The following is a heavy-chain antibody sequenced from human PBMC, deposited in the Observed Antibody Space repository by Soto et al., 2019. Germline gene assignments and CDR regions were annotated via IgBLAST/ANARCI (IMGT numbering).Heavy chain of an antibody. V-gene: IGHV5-51*01. Sequence: RGESLKISCKGSGYSFTSYWIGWVRQMPGKGLEWMGIIYPGDSDTRYSPSFQGQVTISADKSISTAYLQWSSLKASDTAMYYCARHGSYYDILTGYYKNYYYYYMDVWGKGTTVTVSS. J-gene: IGHJ6*03. CDR2: IYPGDSDT. CDR3: ARHGSYYDILTGYYKNYYYYYMDV. D-gene: IGHD3-9*01. CDR1: GYSFTSYW.